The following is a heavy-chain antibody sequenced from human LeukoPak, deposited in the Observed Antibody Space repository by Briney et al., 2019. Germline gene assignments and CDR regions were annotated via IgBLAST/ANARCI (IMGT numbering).Heavy chain of an antibody. D-gene: IGHD6-19*01. J-gene: IGHJ4*02. CDR3: AKGRAGIDY. Sequence: GGSLRLSCAASGFTVWSNYMDWVRPAPGKGLEWVSGISGSGRSTCYADSVKGRFPISRDKSKNTLYVQMNRLRAEDTAVYYCAKGRAGIDYWGQGTLVIVSS. CDR2: ISGSGRST. CDR1: GFTVWSNY. V-gene: IGHV3-23*01.